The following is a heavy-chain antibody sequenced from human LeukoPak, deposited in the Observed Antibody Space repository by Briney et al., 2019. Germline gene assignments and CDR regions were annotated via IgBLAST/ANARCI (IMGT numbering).Heavy chain of an antibody. CDR2: IYHSGST. CDR1: GYSISSGYY. J-gene: IGHJ3*02. Sequence: SETLSLTCTVSGYSISSGYYWGWIRQPPGKGLEWIGSIYHSGSTYYNPSLKSRVTISVDTSKNQFSLKLSSVTAADTAVYYCARAVRRWAYAFDIWGQGTMVTVSS. V-gene: IGHV4-38-2*02. CDR3: ARAVRRWAYAFDI. D-gene: IGHD4-23*01.